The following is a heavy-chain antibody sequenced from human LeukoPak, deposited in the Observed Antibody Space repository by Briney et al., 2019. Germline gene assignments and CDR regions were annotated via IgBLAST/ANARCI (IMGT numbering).Heavy chain of an antibody. J-gene: IGHJ4*02. V-gene: IGHV3-11*01. CDR3: ARDTPGRYYYDSSGLGDY. Sequence: PGGSLRLSCAASGFTFSDYYMSWIRQAPGKGLEWVSYISSSGSTIYYADSVKGRFTISRDNAKNSLYLQMNSLRAEDTAVYYCARDTPGRYYYDSSGLGDYWGQGTLVTVSS. D-gene: IGHD3-22*01. CDR1: GFTFSDYY. CDR2: ISSSGSTI.